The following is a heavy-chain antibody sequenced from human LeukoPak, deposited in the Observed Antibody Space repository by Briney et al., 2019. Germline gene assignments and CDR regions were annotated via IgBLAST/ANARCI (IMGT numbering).Heavy chain of an antibody. D-gene: IGHD3-22*01. CDR3: VRDNSRGQSLGVIY. CDR2: ISADSSTV. CDR1: GFTFSTYN. Sequence: GGSLRLSCAASGFTFSTYNMNWVRQAPGKGLEWISYISADSSTVQYADSVRGRFTTSRDNAKNSLYLQMNSLRAEGTAVYYCVRDNSRGQSLGVIYWGQGSLVTVSS. J-gene: IGHJ4*02. V-gene: IGHV3-48*01.